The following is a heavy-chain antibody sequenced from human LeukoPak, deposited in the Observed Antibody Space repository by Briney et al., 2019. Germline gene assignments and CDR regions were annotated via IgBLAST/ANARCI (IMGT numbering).Heavy chain of an antibody. D-gene: IGHD6-13*01. J-gene: IGHJ4*02. CDR3: ARDRGAYSNDY. Sequence: GGSLRLSCAASGFTFSSYSMNWVRQAPGEGLEWVSSISSSSSYIYYADSVKGRFTISRDNSKNTLYLQVNSLRAEDTAVYYCARDRGAYSNDYWGQGTLVTVSS. V-gene: IGHV3-21*01. CDR2: ISSSSSYI. CDR1: GFTFSSYS.